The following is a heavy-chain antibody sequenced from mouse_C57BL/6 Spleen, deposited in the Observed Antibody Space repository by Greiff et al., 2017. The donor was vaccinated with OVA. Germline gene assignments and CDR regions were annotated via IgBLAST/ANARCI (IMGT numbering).Heavy chain of an antibody. D-gene: IGHD1-1*01. CDR1: GYTFTSYG. V-gene: IGHV1-81*01. CDR2: IYPRSGNT. J-gene: IGHJ4*01. CDR3: ARFPLITTVVATDYAMDY. Sequence: QVQLQQSGAELARPGASVKLSCKASGYTFTSYGISWVKQRTGQGLEWIGEIYPRSGNTYYNEKFKGKATLTADKSSSTAYMELRSLTSEDSAVYFCARFPLITTVVATDYAMDYWGQGTSVTVSS.